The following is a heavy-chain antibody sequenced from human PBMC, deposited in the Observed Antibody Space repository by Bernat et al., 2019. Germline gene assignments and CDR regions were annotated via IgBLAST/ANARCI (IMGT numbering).Heavy chain of an antibody. CDR2: ISANTNYI. CDR1: GFTFSNFN. CDR3: ARSPSDGYVTETYYFDC. D-gene: IGHD5-24*01. V-gene: IGHV3-21*01. J-gene: IGHJ4*02. Sequence: EVQLVESGGGLVKPGGSLRLSCAASGFTFSNFNMNWVRQAPGKGLEGVSSISANTNYIYYADSVKGRFTVSRDNARNSLFLQMNGLRAEDTAVYYCARSPSDGYVTETYYFDCWGQGILVTVSS.